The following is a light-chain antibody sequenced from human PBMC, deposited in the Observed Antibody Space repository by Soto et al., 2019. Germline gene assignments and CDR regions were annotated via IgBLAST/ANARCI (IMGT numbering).Light chain of an antibody. J-gene: IGKJ1*01. V-gene: IGKV3-20*01. CDR1: QSLSSSY. Sequence: EIVLTQSPGTLSLSPGDRATLSCRASQSLSSSYLAWYQQKPGQAPRLLIYGAITRATGIPDRFSGSGSGADFTLTISRLEPEDVAVYYCQQYSSSPRTFGQGTKVEIK. CDR3: QQYSSSPRT. CDR2: GAI.